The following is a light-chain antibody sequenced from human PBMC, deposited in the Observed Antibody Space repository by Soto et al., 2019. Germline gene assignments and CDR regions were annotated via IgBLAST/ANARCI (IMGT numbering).Light chain of an antibody. CDR3: QQYGRSPPWT. CDR2: GAS. CDR1: QSVSSSY. Sequence: EIVLTQSPGTLSLSPGERATLSCRARQSVSSSYLAWYQQKPRQAPRLLIYGASSRATGIPDRFSGSGSGTYFTLTISRLEPDDFAVYYWQQYGRSPPWTFGQGTELGIK. J-gene: IGKJ1*01. V-gene: IGKV3-20*01.